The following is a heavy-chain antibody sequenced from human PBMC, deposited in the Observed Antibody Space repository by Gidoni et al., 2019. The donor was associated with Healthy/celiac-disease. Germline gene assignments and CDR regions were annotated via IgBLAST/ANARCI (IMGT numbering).Heavy chain of an antibody. J-gene: IGHJ4*02. CDR2: SNHSGNT. Sequence: QVQLQQWGAGLLQPSETLSLTCAVYGGSFSGYYWSWIRQPPGKGMEWIEESNHSGNTNYNPSVKSRVNISINTSKNQFSLKLSSVTAADTAVYYGARRVGYSSQRLDYWGQGTLVTVSS. D-gene: IGHD5-18*01. V-gene: IGHV4-34*01. CDR1: GGSFSGYY. CDR3: ARRVGYSSQRLDY.